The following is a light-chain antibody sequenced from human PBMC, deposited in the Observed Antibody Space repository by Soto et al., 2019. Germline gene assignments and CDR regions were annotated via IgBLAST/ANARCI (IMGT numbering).Light chain of an antibody. CDR1: QSISGW. CDR3: QRYDSFSMYT. Sequence: DIQMTQSPSTLSASVGDRVTITCRASQSISGWLAWYQQRPGKAPKVLIYDASKLESGVPSRFSGSASGTEFTLTISSLQPDDFATYYCQRYDSFSMYTFGQGTKLEIK. CDR2: DAS. J-gene: IGKJ2*01. V-gene: IGKV1-5*01.